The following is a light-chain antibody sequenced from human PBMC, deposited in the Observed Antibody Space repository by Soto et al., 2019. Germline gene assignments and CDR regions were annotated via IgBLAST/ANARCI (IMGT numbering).Light chain of an antibody. CDR2: ATS. Sequence: IQMTQSPSSLSASVGERVTITCRASQSISTYLIWYQQKPGKAPTLLIYATSSLQSAVPSRFSGSGSGTDFTLTISSLQPEDFATYYCQQSYRTPRTFGQGTKVDIK. V-gene: IGKV1-39*01. J-gene: IGKJ1*01. CDR3: QQSYRTPRT. CDR1: QSISTY.